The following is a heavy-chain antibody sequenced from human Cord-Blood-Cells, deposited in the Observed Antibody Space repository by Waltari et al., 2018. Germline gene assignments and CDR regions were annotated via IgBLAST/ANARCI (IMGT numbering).Heavy chain of an antibody. J-gene: IGHJ4*02. CDR1: GFTFSSYG. CDR2: IWYDGSNK. CDR3: ARDEYSGYDFDY. Sequence: QVQLVESGGGVVQPGRSLRLSWAASGFTFSSYGLHWVHQAPGKGLEWLAVIWYDGSNKYYADSVKGRFTISRDNSKNTLYLQMNSLRAEDTAVYYCARDEYSGYDFDYWGQGTLVTVSS. D-gene: IGHD5-12*01. V-gene: IGHV3-33*01.